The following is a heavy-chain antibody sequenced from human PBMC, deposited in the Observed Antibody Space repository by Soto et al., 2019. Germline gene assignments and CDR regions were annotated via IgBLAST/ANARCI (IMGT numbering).Heavy chain of an antibody. V-gene: IGHV1-2*04. CDR2: INPNSGGT. Sequence: QVQLVQSGAEVKKPGASVKVSCKASGYTFTGYYMHWVRQAPGQGLEWMGWINPNSGGTNYAQKFQCWVTMTRDTSISTAYMELSRLRSDDTAVYYCARGSAVAGRTSEYFQHWGQGTLVTVSS. J-gene: IGHJ1*01. CDR3: ARGSAVAGRTSEYFQH. D-gene: IGHD6-19*01. CDR1: GYTFTGYY.